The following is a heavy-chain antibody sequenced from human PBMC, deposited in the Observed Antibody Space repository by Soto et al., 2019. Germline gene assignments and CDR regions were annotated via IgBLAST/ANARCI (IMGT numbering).Heavy chain of an antibody. CDR3: ARVGHRGVRFLEWDRLPSPSWFDP. J-gene: IGHJ5*02. V-gene: IGHV4-30-4*01. CDR2: IYYSGST. CDR1: GGSISSGDYY. Sequence: SETLSLTCTVSGGSISSGDYYWSWIRQPPGKGLEWIGYIYYSGSTYYNPSLKSRVTISVDTSKNQFSLKLSSVTAADTAVYYCARVGHRGVRFLEWDRLPSPSWFDPWGQGTLVPVSP. D-gene: IGHD3-3*01.